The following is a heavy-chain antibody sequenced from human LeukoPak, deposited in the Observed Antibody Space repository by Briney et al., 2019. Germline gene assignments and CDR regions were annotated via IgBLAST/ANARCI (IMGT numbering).Heavy chain of an antibody. Sequence: PGGSLRLSCAASGFTFSSYAMSWVRQAPGKGLEWVSAISGSGGSTHYADSVKGRFTISRDNSKNTLYLQMNSLRAEDTAVYYCAKISIAASYFDYWGQGTLVTVSS. CDR3: AKISIAASYFDY. V-gene: IGHV3-23*01. CDR1: GFTFSSYA. J-gene: IGHJ4*02. D-gene: IGHD6-6*01. CDR2: ISGSGGST.